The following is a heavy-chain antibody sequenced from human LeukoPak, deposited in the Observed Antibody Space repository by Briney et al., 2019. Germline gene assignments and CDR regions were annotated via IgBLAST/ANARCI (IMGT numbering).Heavy chain of an antibody. J-gene: IGHJ5*02. CDR3: ARGRRKLYCSSTSCYNWFDP. Sequence: ETSETLSLTCAVYGGSFSGYYWSWIRQPPGKGLEWIGEINHSGSTNYNPSLKSRVTISIDTSKNQFSLKLSSVTAADTAVYYCARGRRKLYCSSTSCYNWFDPWGQGTLVTVSS. CDR2: INHSGST. CDR1: GGSFSGYY. V-gene: IGHV4-34*01. D-gene: IGHD2-2*01.